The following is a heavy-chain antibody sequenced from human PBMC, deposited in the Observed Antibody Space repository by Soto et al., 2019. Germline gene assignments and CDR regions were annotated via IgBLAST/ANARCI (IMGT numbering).Heavy chain of an antibody. CDR3: ARVVLLWFGELFIPDAFDI. CDR1: GYTFTSYG. V-gene: IGHV1-18*01. J-gene: IGHJ3*02. CDR2: ISAYNGNT. Sequence: QVQLVQSGAEVKKPGASVKVSCKASGYTFTSYGISWVRQAPGQGLEWMGWISAYNGNTNYAQKLQGRVTMTTDTSTSTAYMELRSLRSDDTAVYYCARVVLLWFGELFIPDAFDIWGQGTMVTVSS. D-gene: IGHD3-10*01.